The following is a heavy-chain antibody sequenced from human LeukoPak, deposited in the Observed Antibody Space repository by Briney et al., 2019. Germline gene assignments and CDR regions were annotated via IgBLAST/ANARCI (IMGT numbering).Heavy chain of an antibody. CDR2: ISGRGYST. V-gene: IGHV3-23*01. Sequence: GGSLRLSCAASGFTFSSYVMSWVRQAPGKGLEWVTAISGRGYSTYYADSVKGRFTISRDNAKNSLYLQMNSLRAEDTAVYYCAELGITMIGGVWGKGTTVTISS. CDR3: AELGITMIGGV. D-gene: IGHD3-10*02. J-gene: IGHJ6*04. CDR1: GFTFSSYV.